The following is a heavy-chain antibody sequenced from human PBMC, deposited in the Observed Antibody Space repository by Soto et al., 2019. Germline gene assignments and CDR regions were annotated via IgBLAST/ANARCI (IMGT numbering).Heavy chain of an antibody. J-gene: IGHJ4*02. D-gene: IGHD3-9*01. CDR2: ISGSGDST. CDR3: AKKAEKHFDWMFYADS. CDR1: GIIFRNYA. V-gene: IGHV3-23*01. Sequence: GGSLRLSCATAGIIFRNYAMGWVRQAPGKGLEWVSAISGSGDSTYYADSVKGRFTISRDNSKNTLYLQMNSLRVEDTAIFYCAKKAEKHFDWMFYADSWGQGTLVTVSS.